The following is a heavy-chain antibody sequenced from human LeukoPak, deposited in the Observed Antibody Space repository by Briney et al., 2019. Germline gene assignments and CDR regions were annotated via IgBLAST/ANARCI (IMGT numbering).Heavy chain of an antibody. CDR3: ARDYGAYGSGSAQDWYFDL. D-gene: IGHD3-10*01. V-gene: IGHV1-2*02. CDR2: INPNSGGT. Sequence: GASVKVSCKASGYTFTGYYMHWVRQAPGQGLEWMGWINPNSGGTNYAQKFQGRVTMTRDTSISTAYMELSRLRSEDTAVYYCARDYGAYGSGSAQDWYFDLWGRGTLVTVSS. CDR1: GYTFTGYY. J-gene: IGHJ2*01.